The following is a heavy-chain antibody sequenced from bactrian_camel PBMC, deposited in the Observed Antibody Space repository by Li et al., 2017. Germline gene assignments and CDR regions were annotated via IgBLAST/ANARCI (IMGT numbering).Heavy chain of an antibody. Sequence: HVQLVESGGGSVQAGGSLRLTCVASVYSFARYCMGWFRQGPGKEREGVAYIGTGSNAKYADSVKGRFTASRDNAQNTVYLQMNSLKPDDTAVYSCARVRGVVAVGFVDYWGQGTQVTVS. CDR1: VYSFARYC. J-gene: IGHJ4*01. CDR3: ARVRGVVAVGFVDY. CDR2: IGTGSNA. V-gene: IGHV3S55*01. D-gene: IGHD6*01.